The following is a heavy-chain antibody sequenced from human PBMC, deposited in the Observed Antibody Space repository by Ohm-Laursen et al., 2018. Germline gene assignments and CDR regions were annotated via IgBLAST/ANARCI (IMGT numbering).Heavy chain of an antibody. CDR3: AKDRSSSSGYRGAFDI. CDR1: GFTFNNFA. D-gene: IGHD6-6*01. CDR2: ISGSGGNT. V-gene: IGHV3-23*01. J-gene: IGHJ3*02. Sequence: GSLKLSCAASGFTFNNFAMNWVRQAPGKGLEWVSSISGSGGNTYYPDSVKGRFTISRDNSKNTVYLQMNSLRPEDTAIYYCAKDRSSSSGYRGAFDIWGQGTMVTVSS.